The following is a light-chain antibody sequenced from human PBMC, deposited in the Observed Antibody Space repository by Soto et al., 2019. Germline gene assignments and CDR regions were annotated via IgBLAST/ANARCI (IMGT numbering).Light chain of an antibody. J-gene: IGKJ5*01. CDR1: QSVRGN. V-gene: IGKV3-15*01. CDR2: GAS. Sequence: EIVMTQSPATLSVSPGERATLSCRASQSVRGNLAWYQQKPGQSPRLLIYGASSRATGIPARFSGSGSGTEFTLTISSLQSEDFAVYYCQQYNNWPLTFGQGTRLEI. CDR3: QQYNNWPLT.